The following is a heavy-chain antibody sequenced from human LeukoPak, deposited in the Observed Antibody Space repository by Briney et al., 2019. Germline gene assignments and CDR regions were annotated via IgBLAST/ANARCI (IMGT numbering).Heavy chain of an antibody. J-gene: IGHJ6*03. CDR3: ARIQAPYYDFWSGYYENYMDV. CDR1: GGSISSSSYY. Sequence: SDTLSVPCTVSGGSISSSSYYWGWVRQPPGRGLEWFGSICYSGSTYYNPSLKSRVTISVDTSKNQFSLQLSSVTAADTAVYYCARIQAPYYDFWSGYYENYMDVWGKGTTVTVSS. CDR2: ICYSGST. D-gene: IGHD3-3*01. V-gene: IGHV4-39*01.